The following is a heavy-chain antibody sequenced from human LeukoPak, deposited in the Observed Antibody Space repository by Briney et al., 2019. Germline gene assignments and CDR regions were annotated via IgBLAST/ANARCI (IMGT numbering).Heavy chain of an antibody. CDR2: IYPGDSDT. Sequence: GESLKISCKASGYTFTSYWIGWVRQMPGKGLEWMGIIYPGDSDTRYSPSFQGQVTISADKSISTAYLQWSSLKASDTAMYYCARHANGGCSGGSCYEIDYWGQGTLVTVSS. V-gene: IGHV5-51*01. CDR3: ARHANGGCSGGSCYEIDY. D-gene: IGHD2-15*01. CDR1: GYTFTSYW. J-gene: IGHJ4*02.